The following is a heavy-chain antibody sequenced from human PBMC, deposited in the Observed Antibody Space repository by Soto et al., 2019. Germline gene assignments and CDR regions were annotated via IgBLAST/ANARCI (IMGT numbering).Heavy chain of an antibody. Sequence: SQTLSLTCAISVDSVSSNSAAWNFIKLSPSRGLEWLARTYYRSRWYNDYAVSVRSRITVNPNTSKNQFSLQLTSVTPEDTAVYYCAGTTSHQWYYMDVWGKGTTVTVSS. J-gene: IGHJ6*03. CDR3: AGTTSHQWYYMDV. CDR2: TYYRSRWYN. D-gene: IGHD1-7*01. V-gene: IGHV6-1*01. CDR1: VDSVSSNSAA.